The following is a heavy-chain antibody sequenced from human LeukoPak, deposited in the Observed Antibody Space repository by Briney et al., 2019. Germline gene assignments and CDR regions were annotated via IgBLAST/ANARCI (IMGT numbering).Heavy chain of an antibody. V-gene: IGHV1-2*02. CDR2: INPNSGGT. J-gene: IGHJ6*03. CDR3: ARAFSGDRYYYYYMDV. CDR1: GYTFTGYY. Sequence: ASVKVSCKASGYTFTGYYMHWVRQAPGQGLEWMGWINPNSGGTNYAQKFQGRVTMTRDTSISTAYMELSRLRFDDTAVYYCARAFSGDRYYYYYMDVWGKGTTVTVSS. D-gene: IGHD4-17*01.